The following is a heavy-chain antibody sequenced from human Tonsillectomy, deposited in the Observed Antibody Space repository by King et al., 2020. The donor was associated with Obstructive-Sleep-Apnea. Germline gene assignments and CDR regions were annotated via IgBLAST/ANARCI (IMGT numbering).Heavy chain of an antibody. D-gene: IGHD3-22*01. CDR2: IYPGDSDT. CDR1: GYRFTSYW. CDR3: ARPYSSGYQYYFDY. J-gene: IGHJ4*02. V-gene: IGHV5-51*01. Sequence: VQLVQSGAEVKKPGESLKISCKVSGYRFTSYWIGWVRQMPGKGLEWRGIIYPGDSDTRYSPSFQGQVTISADKSISTAYLQWNSLKASDTAIYYCARPYSSGYQYYFDYWGQGTLVTVSS.